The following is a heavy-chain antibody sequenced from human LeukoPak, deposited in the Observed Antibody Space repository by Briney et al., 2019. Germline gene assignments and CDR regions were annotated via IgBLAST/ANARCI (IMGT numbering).Heavy chain of an antibody. CDR1: GFTFSDYY. V-gene: IGHV3-11*06. CDR3: ARDTLGYCSGGSCYGRDDAFDI. J-gene: IGHJ3*02. Sequence: PGGSLRLSCAASGFTFSDYYMSWIRQAPGKGLEWVSYISSSSSYTNYADSVKGRFTISRDNAKNSLYLQMNSLRAEDTAVYYCARDTLGYCSGGSCYGRDDAFDIWGQGTMVTVSS. D-gene: IGHD2-15*01. CDR2: ISSSSSYT.